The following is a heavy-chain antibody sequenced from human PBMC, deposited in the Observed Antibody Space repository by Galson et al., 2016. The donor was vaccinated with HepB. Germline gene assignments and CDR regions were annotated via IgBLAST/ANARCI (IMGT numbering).Heavy chain of an antibody. CDR1: GDTFSSYA. Sequence: SVKVSCKASGDTFSSYAFSWVRQAPGQGLEWMGGIIPVFGSANYAQKFQGRVTITADESTSTAYMELSSLISEDTAVYYCARGKHSNSWFLDYWGQGTLVTVSS. CDR2: IIPVFGSA. J-gene: IGHJ4*02. D-gene: IGHD6-13*01. CDR3: ARGKHSNSWFLDY. V-gene: IGHV1-69*13.